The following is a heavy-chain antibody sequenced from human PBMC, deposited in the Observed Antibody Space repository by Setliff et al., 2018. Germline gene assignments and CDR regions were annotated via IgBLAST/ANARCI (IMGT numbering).Heavy chain of an antibody. Sequence: TSETLSLTCTVSGGSVKSHYWSWIRQTPEKGLEWIGFVFYSGDTRYNPSLKSRVTMSVDTSMNQFSLNLNSVTAADTAVYYCARRMEQWLVDSYYYYMDVWGKGTTVTVSS. V-gene: IGHV4-59*02. CDR3: ARRMEQWLVDSYYYYMDV. D-gene: IGHD6-19*01. CDR1: GGSVKSHY. CDR2: VFYSGDT. J-gene: IGHJ6*03.